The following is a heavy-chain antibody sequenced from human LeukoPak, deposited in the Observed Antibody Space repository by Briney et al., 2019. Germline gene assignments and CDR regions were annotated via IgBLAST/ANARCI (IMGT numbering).Heavy chain of an antibody. Sequence: ASETLSLTCAVSGYSISNGYYWVWIRQPPGRGLEWIGSLYHSDSAYYNTSLRSRVSMSVDTSKNQFSLTLSFVTAADTAVYYCARQHDSYYYYXIDXWGSGXTVTVS. J-gene: IGHJ6*03. CDR1: GYSISNGYY. CDR3: ARQHDSYYYYXIDX. CDR2: LYHSDSA. V-gene: IGHV4-38-2*01.